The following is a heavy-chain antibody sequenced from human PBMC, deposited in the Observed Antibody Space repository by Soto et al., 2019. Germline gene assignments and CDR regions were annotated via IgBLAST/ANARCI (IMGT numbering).Heavy chain of an antibody. V-gene: IGHV1-3*01. D-gene: IGHD6-13*01. Sequence: ASVKVSCKASGYTFTSYAMHWVRQAPGQRLEWMGWINAGNGNTKYSQKFQGRVTITRDTSASTAYMELSSLRSEDTAVYYRARDRIQQQLVLVYFDYWGQGTLVTVSS. J-gene: IGHJ4*02. CDR1: GYTFTSYA. CDR3: ARDRIQQQLVLVYFDY. CDR2: INAGNGNT.